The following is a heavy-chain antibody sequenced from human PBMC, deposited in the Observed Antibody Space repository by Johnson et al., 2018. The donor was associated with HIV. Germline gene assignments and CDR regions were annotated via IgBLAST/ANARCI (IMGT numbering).Heavy chain of an antibody. J-gene: IGHJ3*02. CDR3: AKDVWYDSWTCHTPSGDAFDI. CDR1: GFTFSSYA. Sequence: VQLVESGGGLVQPGGSLRLSCAASGFTFSSYAMSWVRQAPGKGLEWVSAISGSGGSTYYADSVKGRFTISRDNSKNTLYLQMNSLRAEDTAVYYCAKDVWYDSWTCHTPSGDAFDIWGQGTMVTVSS. D-gene: IGHD3-9*01. V-gene: IGHV3-23*04. CDR2: ISGSGGST.